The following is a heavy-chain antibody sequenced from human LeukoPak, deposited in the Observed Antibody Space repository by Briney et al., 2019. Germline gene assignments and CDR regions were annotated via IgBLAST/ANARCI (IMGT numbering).Heavy chain of an antibody. D-gene: IGHD5-18*01. CDR2: IIPIFGTA. J-gene: IGHJ4*02. V-gene: IGHV1-69*05. CDR3: ARGYTDTAQEN. CDR1: GYTFTSYA. Sequence: GASVKVSCKASGYTFTSYAISWVRQAPGQGLEWMGRIIPIFGTANYAQKFQGRVTITTDESTSTAYMELSSLRSEDTAVYYCARGYTDTAQENWGQGTLVTVSS.